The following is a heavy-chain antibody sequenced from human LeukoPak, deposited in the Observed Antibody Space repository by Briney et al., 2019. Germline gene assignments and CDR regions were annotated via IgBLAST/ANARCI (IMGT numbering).Heavy chain of an antibody. Sequence: PGGSLRLSCAASGFTFSGYVMTWVRQAPGKGLEWVSAISGTGGSTYYADSVKGRFTTSRDNSRNTLYLQMNSLRADDTAVYYCAKEVGGRITLVRGVQPVYYFDYWGQGTLVTVSS. CDR2: ISGTGGST. CDR3: AKEVGGRITLVRGVQPVYYFDY. CDR1: GFTFSGYV. D-gene: IGHD3-10*01. V-gene: IGHV3-23*01. J-gene: IGHJ4*02.